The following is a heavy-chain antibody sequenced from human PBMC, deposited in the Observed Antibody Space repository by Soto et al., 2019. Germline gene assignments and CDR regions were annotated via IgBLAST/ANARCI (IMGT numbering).Heavy chain of an antibody. D-gene: IGHD3-10*01. Sequence: GGSLRLSCAASGLTFSSYAMTWVRQAPGKGLEWVSVTSGSGSRTYYADSVKGRFTISRDNSNNTLYLQMNSLRAEDTAVYYCAKPYGSGSVRGWFDPWGQGTLVTVSS. J-gene: IGHJ5*02. CDR2: TSGSGSRT. CDR1: GLTFSSYA. CDR3: AKPYGSGSVRGWFDP. V-gene: IGHV3-23*01.